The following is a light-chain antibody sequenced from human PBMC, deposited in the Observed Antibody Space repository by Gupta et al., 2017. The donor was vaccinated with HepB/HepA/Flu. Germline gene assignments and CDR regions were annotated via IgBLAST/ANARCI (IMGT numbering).Light chain of an antibody. CDR2: EVN. CDR3: SSHTTNSTLV. Sequence: SALTQPPSVSGSPGQSVTISCTGTINDVATYNRVTWYQQTPGTAPKVIIYEVNNRPSGVPDRFSASKYVNTASLTISALQQEDDAFYYCSSHTTNSTLVFGGGTKLTVL. J-gene: IGLJ3*02. V-gene: IGLV2-18*02. CDR1: INDVATYNR.